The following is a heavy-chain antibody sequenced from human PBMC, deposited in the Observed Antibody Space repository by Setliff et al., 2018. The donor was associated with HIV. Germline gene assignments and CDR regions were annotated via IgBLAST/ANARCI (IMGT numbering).Heavy chain of an antibody. V-gene: IGHV4-30-2*01. J-gene: IGHJ6*02. CDR1: GDSIRNGGYS. CDR2: IYYNGNA. Sequence: PSETLSLTCVVSGDSIRNGGYSWTWIRQAPGKGLEWVGYIYYNGNAYYNPSLKSRVTISVDRSKNQFSLKLSSVTAADTAVYYCARRGDFFYYAMDVWGQGTTVTVSS. CDR3: ARRGDFFYYAMDV.